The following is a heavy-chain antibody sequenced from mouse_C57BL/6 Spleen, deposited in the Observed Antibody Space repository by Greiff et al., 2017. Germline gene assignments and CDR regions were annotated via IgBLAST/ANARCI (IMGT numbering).Heavy chain of an antibody. D-gene: IGHD2-3*01. CDR2: IYWDDDK. V-gene: IGHV8-12*01. Sequence: QVTLKECGPGILQSSQTLSLTCSFSGFSLSTSGMGVSWIRQPSGKGLEWLAHIYWDDDKRYNPSLKSRRTISKDTSRNQVFLKITSVDTADTATYYCARRGYYDGYPYAMDYWGQGTSVTVSS. CDR3: ARRGYYDGYPYAMDY. CDR1: GFSLSTSGMG. J-gene: IGHJ4*01.